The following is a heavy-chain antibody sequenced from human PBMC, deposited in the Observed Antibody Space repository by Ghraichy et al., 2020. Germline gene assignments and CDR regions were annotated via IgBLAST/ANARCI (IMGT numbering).Heavy chain of an antibody. V-gene: IGHV3-7*01. CDR1: GFTISTYW. J-gene: IGHJ4*02. D-gene: IGHD4-23*01. CDR3: TTCGGNFDL. Sequence: GGSLRLSCAASGFTISTYWMSWVRQVPGKGLEWVANINQDGSAQNYVDSVRGRFTISRDNAKNSLYLQMDSLRVDDTALYYCTTCGGNFDLWGPGSLVTVSP. CDR2: INQDGSAQ.